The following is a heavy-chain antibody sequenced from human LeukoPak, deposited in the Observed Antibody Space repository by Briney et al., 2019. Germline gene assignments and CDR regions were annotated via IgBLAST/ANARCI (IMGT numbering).Heavy chain of an antibody. CDR2: IYYSGST. CDR3: ARANSGYESYPFDS. D-gene: IGHD5-12*01. Sequence: SETLSLTCTVSGGSISSYYWSWIRQPPGKGLEWIGYIYYSGSTNYNPSLKSRVTISVDTSKNQFSLKLSSVTAADTAVYYCARANSGYESYPFDSWGQGTLVTVSS. J-gene: IGHJ4*02. CDR1: GGSISSYY. V-gene: IGHV4-59*01.